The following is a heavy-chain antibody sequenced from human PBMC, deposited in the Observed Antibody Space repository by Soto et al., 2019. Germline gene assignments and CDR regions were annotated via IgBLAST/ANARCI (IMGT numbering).Heavy chain of an antibody. V-gene: IGHV1-2*04. D-gene: IGHD3-3*01. CDR1: GYTFTGYY. CDR3: ARGGVGYDFWSGYFPPYYFDY. Sequence: GASVKVSCKASGYTFTGYYMHWVRQAPGQGLEWMGWINPNSGGTNYAQKFQGWVTMTRDTSISTAYMELSRLRSDDTAVYYCARGGVGYDFWSGYFPPYYFDYWGQGTLVTVSS. CDR2: INPNSGGT. J-gene: IGHJ4*02.